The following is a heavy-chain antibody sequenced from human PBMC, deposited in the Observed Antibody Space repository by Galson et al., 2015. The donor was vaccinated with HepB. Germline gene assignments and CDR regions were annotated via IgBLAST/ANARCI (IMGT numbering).Heavy chain of an antibody. D-gene: IGHD3-3*01. Sequence: SLRLSCAASGFTFSSYAMHWVRQAPGKGLEWVAVISYDGSNKYYADSVKGRFTISRDNSKNKLYLQMNSLRAEDTAVYYCARPPLVRFLEWPLVWGQGTTVTVSS. CDR1: GFTFSSYA. J-gene: IGHJ6*02. CDR3: ARPPLVRFLEWPLV. CDR2: ISYDGSNK. V-gene: IGHV3-30-3*01.